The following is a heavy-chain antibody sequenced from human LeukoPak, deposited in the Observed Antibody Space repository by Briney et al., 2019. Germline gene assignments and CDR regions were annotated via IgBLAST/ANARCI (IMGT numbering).Heavy chain of an antibody. D-gene: IGHD3-9*01. V-gene: IGHV4-34*01. J-gene: IGHJ4*02. CDR1: GGSISSYY. CDR2: INHGGST. CDR3: ARERPSYYDILTGYYPRSLPYYFDY. Sequence: PSETLSLTCTVSGGSISSYYWSWIRQPPGKGLEWIGEINHGGSTNYNPSLKSRVTISVDTSKNQFSLKLSSVTAADTAVYYCARERPSYYDILTGYYPRSLPYYFDYWGQGTLVTVSS.